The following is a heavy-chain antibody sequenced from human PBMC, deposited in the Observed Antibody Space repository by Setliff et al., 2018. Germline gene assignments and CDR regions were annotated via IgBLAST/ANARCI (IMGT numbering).Heavy chain of an antibody. CDR3: ARMAVRVASRPSSPLDYYYYMDL. D-gene: IGHD6-6*01. J-gene: IGHJ6*03. V-gene: IGHV4-39*02. CDR1: GGSISTYY. CDR2: INYRGNT. Sequence: SETLSLTCTVSGGSISTYYWGWIRQPPGKGLEWIGSINYRGNTHDNPSLRSRVTMSVDTSKSHFSLRLSSLTAADTAVYYCARMAVRVASRPSSPLDYYYYMDLWGKGATVTVSS.